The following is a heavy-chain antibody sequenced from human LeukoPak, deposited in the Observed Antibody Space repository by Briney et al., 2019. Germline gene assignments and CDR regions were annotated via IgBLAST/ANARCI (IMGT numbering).Heavy chain of an antibody. CDR2: INHSGST. CDR1: GGSFSGYY. V-gene: IGHV4-34*01. CDR3: TRGRTLRY. J-gene: IGHJ4*02. Sequence: SETLSLTCAVYGGSFSGYYWSWIRQPPGKGLEWIGEINHSGSTNYNPSVTSRVTISAATSNNQLSLTLSSVTSAPTPVSYFTRGRTLRYWGQGNLVTVSS. D-gene: IGHD1-14*01.